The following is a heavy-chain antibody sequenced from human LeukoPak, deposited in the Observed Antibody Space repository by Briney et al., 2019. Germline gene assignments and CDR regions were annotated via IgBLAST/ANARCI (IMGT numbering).Heavy chain of an antibody. CDR3: ARDPLLSITIFGVVISYFDY. V-gene: IGHV1-18*01. CDR2: ISAYNGNT. Sequence: GASVKASCKASGYTFTSYGISWVRQAPGQGLEWMGWISAYNGNTNYAQKLQGRVTMTTDTSTSTAYMELRSLRSDDTAVYYCARDPLLSITIFGVVISYFDYWGQGTLVTVSS. J-gene: IGHJ4*02. D-gene: IGHD3-3*01. CDR1: GYTFTSYG.